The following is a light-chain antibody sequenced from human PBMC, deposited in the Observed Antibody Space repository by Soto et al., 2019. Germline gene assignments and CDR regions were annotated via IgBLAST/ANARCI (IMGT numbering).Light chain of an antibody. CDR1: QDISSA. CDR2: DAS. Sequence: AIQLTQSPSSLSAFVGDKVTITCRASQDISSALAWYQQNPGKGPKLLIYDASTLESGVPSRFSGSGSGTDFTLTSTRLQSEDFATYYCQQFNSYPTFGGGTKVEI. V-gene: IGKV1-13*02. J-gene: IGKJ4*01. CDR3: QQFNSYPT.